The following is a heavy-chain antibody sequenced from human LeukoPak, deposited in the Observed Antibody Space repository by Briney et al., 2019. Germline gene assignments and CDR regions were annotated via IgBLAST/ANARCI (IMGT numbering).Heavy chain of an antibody. V-gene: IGHV5-51*01. CDR3: AIRYSGSYNDY. J-gene: IGHJ4*02. D-gene: IGHD1-26*01. CDR1: GYTFTSYW. CDR2: IFPSDSDT. Sequence: GESLKISCKGSGYTFTSYWIGWVRQMPGKGLEWMGIIFPSDSDTTYSPSFQGQVTISADKSINTAYLQWSSLKASDTAMYYCAIRYSGSYNDYWGQGTLVTVSS.